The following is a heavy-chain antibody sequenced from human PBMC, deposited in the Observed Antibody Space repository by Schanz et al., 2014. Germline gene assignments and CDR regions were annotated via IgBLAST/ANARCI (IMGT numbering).Heavy chain of an antibody. Sequence: EVQLVESGGGLVQPGGSLRLSCAASGFTVSNNYMNWVRQAPGKGLEWVSVIYSGGRPYYADSVKGRFTISRDNSKNTLYLQMNSLRADDTAVYYCAALGGYDSFDYWGQGTLVTVSS. CDR3: AALGGYDSFDY. CDR2: IYSGGRP. J-gene: IGHJ4*02. D-gene: IGHD5-12*01. CDR1: GFTVSNNY. V-gene: IGHV3-66*01.